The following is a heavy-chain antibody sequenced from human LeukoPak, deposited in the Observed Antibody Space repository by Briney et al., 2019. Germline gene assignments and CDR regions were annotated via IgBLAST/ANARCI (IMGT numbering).Heavy chain of an antibody. CDR3: ARRAYYYDSGIYHDAFDI. CDR1: GGTFSSYA. CDR2: IIPIFGTA. D-gene: IGHD3-10*01. V-gene: IGHV1-69*06. J-gene: IGHJ3*02. Sequence: ASVKVSCKASGGTFSSYAISWVRQAPGQGLEWMGGIIPIFGTANYAQKFQGRVTITADKSTSTAYMELSSLRSDDTAVYYCARRAYYYDSGIYHDAFDIWGQGTMVTVSS.